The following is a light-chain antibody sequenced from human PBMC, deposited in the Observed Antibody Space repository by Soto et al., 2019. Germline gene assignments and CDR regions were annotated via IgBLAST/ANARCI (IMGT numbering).Light chain of an antibody. Sequence: DIVMTQSPLSLPVTPGEPASISCRSSKSLLHRNGHNCLDWYLKNPGQSPQLLIYLGSNRASGVPDRFSGSGSGTDFTLTISRVEAEDVGVYYCMQTLQTPLTFGGGTKVEIK. CDR1: KSLLHRNGHNC. J-gene: IGKJ4*01. CDR3: MQTLQTPLT. V-gene: IGKV2-28*01. CDR2: LGS.